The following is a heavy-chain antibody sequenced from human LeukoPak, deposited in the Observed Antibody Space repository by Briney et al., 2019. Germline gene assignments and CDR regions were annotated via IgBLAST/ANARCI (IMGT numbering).Heavy chain of an antibody. CDR3: AKDGHGDLPDY. J-gene: IGHJ4*02. V-gene: IGHV3-30*18. CDR1: GFTFSSYG. Sequence: GGSLRLSCAASGFTFSSYGMHWVRQALGKGLEWVAVISYDGSNKYYADSVKGRFTISRDNSKNTLYLQMNSLRAEDTAVYYCAKDGHGDLPDYWGQGTLVTVSS. D-gene: IGHD4-17*01. CDR2: ISYDGSNK.